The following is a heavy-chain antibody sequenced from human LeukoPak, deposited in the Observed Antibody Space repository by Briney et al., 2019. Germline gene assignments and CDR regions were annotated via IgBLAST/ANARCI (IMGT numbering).Heavy chain of an antibody. CDR2: IYWNDDK. Sequence: SGLTLVKPTQTLTLTCTFSGFSLSTSGVGVGWIRQPPGKALEWLALIYWNDDKRYSPSLKSRLTITKDTSKNQVVLTMTNMDPVDTATYYCAHSTYYDFWSGSINWFDPWGQGTLVTVSS. V-gene: IGHV2-5*01. J-gene: IGHJ5*02. CDR1: GFSLSTSGVG. D-gene: IGHD3-3*01. CDR3: AHSTYYDFWSGSINWFDP.